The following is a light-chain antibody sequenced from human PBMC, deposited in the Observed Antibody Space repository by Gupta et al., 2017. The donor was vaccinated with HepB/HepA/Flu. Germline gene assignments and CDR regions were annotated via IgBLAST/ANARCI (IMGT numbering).Light chain of an antibody. CDR2: GTS. CDR3: QQDGSSRT. V-gene: IGKV3-20*01. Sequence: EIVLAQSPGTLSLSPGERATLSCRASQSVRSSYLAWYQQKPGQAPRLLIYGTSSRATGIPDRFSGSGSGTDFTLTISRRETEDFAVYYWQQDGSSRTFGQGTKVEVK. CDR1: QSVRSSY. J-gene: IGKJ1*01.